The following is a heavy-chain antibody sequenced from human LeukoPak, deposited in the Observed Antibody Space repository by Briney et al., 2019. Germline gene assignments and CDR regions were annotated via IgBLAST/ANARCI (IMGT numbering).Heavy chain of an antibody. CDR3: VLSGSLNLDY. J-gene: IGHJ4*02. V-gene: IGHV1-69*01. Sequence: ASVKVSCKASGGTFISYAISWVRQAPGQGLEWMGGIIPIFGTANYAQKFQGRVTITADESTSTAYMELSSLRPEDTAVYYCVLSGSLNLDYWGQGTLVTVSS. D-gene: IGHD1-26*01. CDR2: IIPIFGTA. CDR1: GGTFISYA.